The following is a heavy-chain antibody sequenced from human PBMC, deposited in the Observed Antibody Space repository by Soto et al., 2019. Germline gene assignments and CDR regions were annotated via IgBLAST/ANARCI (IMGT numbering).Heavy chain of an antibody. D-gene: IGHD1-1*01. CDR2: VYYSGST. Sequence: QVQLQESGPGLVKPSETLSLTCTVSGASISSYYWSWIRQPPGKGLEWIGYVYYSGSTNYNPSLKXXVXXSEDTSKNQFSLKLSSVTAADTAMYYCARDTTPSLWGQGTLVTVSS. J-gene: IGHJ4*02. CDR3: ARDTTPSL. V-gene: IGHV4-59*01. CDR1: GASISSYY.